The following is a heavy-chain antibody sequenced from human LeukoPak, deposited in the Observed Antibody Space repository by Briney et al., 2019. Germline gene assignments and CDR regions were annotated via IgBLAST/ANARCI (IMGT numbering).Heavy chain of an antibody. J-gene: IGHJ4*02. Sequence: GGSLRLSCAASGFTFSSYWMHWVRQAPGKGLVWVSRINSDGSSTTSAESVKGRFTIASDNSKNTLYRQMNSLRAEDTAVYYCVQSSPTIDYWGQGTLVTVSS. CDR1: GFTFSSYW. CDR2: INSDGSST. V-gene: IGHV3-74*01. CDR3: VQSSPTIDY. D-gene: IGHD5-12*01.